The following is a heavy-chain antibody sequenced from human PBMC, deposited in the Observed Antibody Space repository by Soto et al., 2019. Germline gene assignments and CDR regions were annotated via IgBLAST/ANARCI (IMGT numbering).Heavy chain of an antibody. V-gene: IGHV1-24*01. Sequence: ASVKVSCKVSGYTLTELSMHWVRQAPGKGLEWMGGFDPEDGETIYAQKFQGRVTMTEDTSTDTAYMELSSLRSEDTAVYYCATAPIAVAGATFDYWGQGTLVTVSS. CDR3: ATAPIAVAGATFDY. J-gene: IGHJ4*02. CDR2: FDPEDGET. D-gene: IGHD6-19*01. CDR1: GYTLTELS.